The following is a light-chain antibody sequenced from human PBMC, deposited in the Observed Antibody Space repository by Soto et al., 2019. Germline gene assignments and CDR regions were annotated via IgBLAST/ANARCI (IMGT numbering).Light chain of an antibody. CDR2: EVN. J-gene: IGLJ3*02. Sequence: QSVLTQPASVSASPGQSITISCTGTSSDVGGYKFVSWYQHHPGKAPKLMIYEVNNRPSGVSNRFSGSKSGNTASLTISGLQPEDEADYYCLSYTSANTRVFGGGTHLTVL. V-gene: IGLV2-14*01. CDR1: SSDVGGYKF. CDR3: LSYTSANTRV.